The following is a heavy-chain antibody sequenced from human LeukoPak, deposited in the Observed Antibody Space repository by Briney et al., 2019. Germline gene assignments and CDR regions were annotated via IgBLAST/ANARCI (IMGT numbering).Heavy chain of an antibody. D-gene: IGHD2-2*01. CDR2: ISSSGSTI. Sequence: GGSLRLSCAASGFTFSDYYMSWIRQAPGKGLEWVSYISSSGSTIYYADSEKGRFTISRDNAKNSLYLQMNSLRAEDTAVYYCARAEVVPAEEVAFDIWGQGTMVTVSS. CDR1: GFTFSDYY. V-gene: IGHV3-11*01. CDR3: ARAEVVPAEEVAFDI. J-gene: IGHJ3*02.